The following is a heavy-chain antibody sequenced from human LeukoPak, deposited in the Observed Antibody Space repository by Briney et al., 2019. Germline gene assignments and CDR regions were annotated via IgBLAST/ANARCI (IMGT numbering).Heavy chain of an antibody. J-gene: IGHJ5*02. CDR1: GYSISSGYY. CDR2: IYHSGST. CDR3: ARGGNWFDP. D-gene: IGHD3-16*01. Sequence: SETLSLTCAVSGYSISSGYYWGWIRQPPGKGREGIGSIYHSGSTYYNPSLKSRVTISVDTSKNQFSLKLSSVTAADTAVYYCARGGNWFDPWGQGTLVTVSS. V-gene: IGHV4-38-2*01.